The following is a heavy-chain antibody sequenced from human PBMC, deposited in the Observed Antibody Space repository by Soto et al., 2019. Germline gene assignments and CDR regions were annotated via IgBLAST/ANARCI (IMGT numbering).Heavy chain of an antibody. CDR3: ARDRGPGGIAVGACDI. D-gene: IGHD6-19*01. V-gene: IGHV3-11*06. J-gene: IGHJ3*02. Sequence: QVQLVESGGGLVKPGGSLRLSCAASGFTFSDYYMNWIRQAPGKGLEWVSYISGSSAYKNYADSMQGRFTVTTDNAQNSLYLQMNSLTGEDTAIYYCARDRGPGGIAVGACDIWGQWTVVTVSS. CDR2: ISGSSAYK. CDR1: GFTFSDYY.